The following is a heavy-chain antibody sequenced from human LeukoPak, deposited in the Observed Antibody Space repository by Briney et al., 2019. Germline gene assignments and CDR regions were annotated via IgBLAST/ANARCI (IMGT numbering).Heavy chain of an antibody. CDR2: ISSSSSTI. Sequence: GGSLRLSCAASGFTFSSYSINWVRQAPEKGLEWISYISSSSSTIYYTDSVKGRFTISRDNAKNSLYLQMNSLRAEDTAVYYCARGYCSGGSCQLLDYWGQGTLVTVSS. D-gene: IGHD2-15*01. CDR1: GFTFSSYS. J-gene: IGHJ4*02. CDR3: ARGYCSGGSCQLLDY. V-gene: IGHV3-48*01.